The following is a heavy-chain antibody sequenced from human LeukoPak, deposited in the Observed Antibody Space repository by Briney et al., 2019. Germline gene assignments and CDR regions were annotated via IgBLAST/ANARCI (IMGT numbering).Heavy chain of an antibody. CDR3: ARARIPDDYGDYGAAVLGY. V-gene: IGHV1-2*02. CDR1: GYTFTSYG. J-gene: IGHJ4*02. D-gene: IGHD4-17*01. CDR2: IDPNSGAT. Sequence: ASVKVSCKASGYTFTSYGISWVGQAPGQGLEWMGWIDPNSGATNYAQKFQGRVTMTRDTSISTAYMELSRLRSDDTAVYYCARARIPDDYGDYGAAVLGYWGQGTLVTVSS.